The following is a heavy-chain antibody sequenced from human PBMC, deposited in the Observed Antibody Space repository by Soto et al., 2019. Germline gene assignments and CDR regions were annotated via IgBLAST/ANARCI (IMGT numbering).Heavy chain of an antibody. V-gene: IGHV3-23*01. J-gene: IGHJ3*02. CDR3: AKQSPPWFAEPQTQSDAFDI. D-gene: IGHD3-22*01. CDR2: ISGSGGST. Sequence: GGSLRLSCAASGFTFSSYAMSWVRQAPGKGLEWVSAISGSGGSTYYADSVKGRFTISRDNSKNTLYLQMNSLRAEDTAVYYCAKQSPPWFAEPQTQSDAFDIWGQGTMVTVSS. CDR1: GFTFSSYA.